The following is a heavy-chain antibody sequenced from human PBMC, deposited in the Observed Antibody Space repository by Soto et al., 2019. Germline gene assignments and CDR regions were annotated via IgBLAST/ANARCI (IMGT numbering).Heavy chain of an antibody. D-gene: IGHD6-6*01. CDR2: TYYRSKWYN. CDR3: ARVGLAARYDNWFDP. CDR1: GDSVSSNSAA. Sequence: SQTLSLTCAISGDSVSSNSAAWNWIRQSPSRGLEWLGRTYYRSKWYNDYAVSVKSRITINPDTSKNQFSLQLDSVTPEDTAVYYCARVGLAARYDNWFDPWGQGTLVTVSS. J-gene: IGHJ5*02. V-gene: IGHV6-1*01.